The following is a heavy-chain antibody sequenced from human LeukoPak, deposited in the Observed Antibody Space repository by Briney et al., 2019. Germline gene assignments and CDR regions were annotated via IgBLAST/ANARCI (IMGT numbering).Heavy chain of an antibody. D-gene: IGHD6-13*01. CDR1: GGSISSGGYY. CDR2: IYYSGST. Sequence: PSQTLSLTCTVSGGSISSGGYYWSWIRQHPGKGLEWIGYIYYSGSTYYNPSLKSRVTISVDTSKNQFSLKLSSVTAADTAVYYCTRRPTAAGPGFDYWGQGTLVTVSS. J-gene: IGHJ4*02. CDR3: TRRPTAAGPGFDY. V-gene: IGHV4-31*03.